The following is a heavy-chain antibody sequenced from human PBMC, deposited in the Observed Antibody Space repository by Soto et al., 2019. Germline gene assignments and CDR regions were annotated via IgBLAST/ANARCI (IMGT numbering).Heavy chain of an antibody. CDR1: GYTFTGYY. Sequence: GASVKVSCKASGYTFTGYYMHWVRQAPGQGLEWMGWINPNSGGTNYAQKFQGRVTMTRDTSISTAYMELSRLRSDDTAVYYCARDIAAAGPSYLGMDVWVQGTTVTVSS. J-gene: IGHJ6*02. V-gene: IGHV1-2*02. CDR3: ARDIAAAGPSYLGMDV. CDR2: INPNSGGT. D-gene: IGHD6-13*01.